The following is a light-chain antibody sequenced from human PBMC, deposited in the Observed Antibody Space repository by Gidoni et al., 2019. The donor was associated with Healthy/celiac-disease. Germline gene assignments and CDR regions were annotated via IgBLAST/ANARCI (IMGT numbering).Light chain of an antibody. Sequence: QSALTQPAPVPGSPGESIPISCTGTSSDVGGYNYVSWYEQHPAKPPKLMIYDVSKRPSGVSTRFSGSKSGNTASLAISGLQAEDEADYYCSSYTSSSTLEVVFGGGTKLTVL. V-gene: IGLV2-14*01. J-gene: IGLJ2*01. CDR1: SSDVGGYNY. CDR3: SSYTSSSTLEVV. CDR2: DVS.